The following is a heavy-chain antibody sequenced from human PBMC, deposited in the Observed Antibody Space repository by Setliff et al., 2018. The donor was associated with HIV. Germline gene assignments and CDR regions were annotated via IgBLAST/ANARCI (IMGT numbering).Heavy chain of an antibody. Sequence: RASVKVSCKASGYTFTSYFIHWVRQAPGQGLEWMGVIHPRGGSTSYAQSFQDRVTMTRDTSTSTVYMELSSLRSEDTAVYYCARVRYCSGGSCYGGEYWFDPWGQGTLVTVSS. D-gene: IGHD2-15*01. CDR2: IHPRGGST. CDR3: ARVRYCSGGSCYGGEYWFDP. J-gene: IGHJ5*02. V-gene: IGHV1-46*01. CDR1: GYTFTSYF.